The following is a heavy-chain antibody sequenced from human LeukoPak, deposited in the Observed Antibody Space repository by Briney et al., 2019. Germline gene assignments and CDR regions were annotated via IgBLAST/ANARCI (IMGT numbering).Heavy chain of an antibody. Sequence: GGSLRLSCAASGFTFSDYYMSWIRQAPGKGLEWISYISSSSTSTNYADSMKGRFTISRDNVKNSLYLQMNSLRAEDTAVYYCAKANGYYFDCWGQGTLVTVSS. V-gene: IGHV3-11*05. J-gene: IGHJ4*02. CDR2: ISSSSTST. CDR1: GFTFSDYY. CDR3: AKANGYYFDC. D-gene: IGHD2-8*01.